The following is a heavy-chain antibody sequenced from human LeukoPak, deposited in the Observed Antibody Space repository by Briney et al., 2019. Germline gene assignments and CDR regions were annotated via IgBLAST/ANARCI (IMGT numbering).Heavy chain of an antibody. J-gene: IGHJ4*02. Sequence: PGGSLRLSCAASGFTFSSYAMHWVRQAPGKGLEWVAVISYDGSNKYYADSVKGRFTISRDNSKNTLYLQMNSLRAEDTAVYYCGKTTVGYSSGQKPAWPVDYWGQGTLVTVSS. CDR2: ISYDGSNK. V-gene: IGHV3-30*04. CDR1: GFTFSSYA. CDR3: GKTTVGYSSGQKPAWPVDY. D-gene: IGHD5-18*01.